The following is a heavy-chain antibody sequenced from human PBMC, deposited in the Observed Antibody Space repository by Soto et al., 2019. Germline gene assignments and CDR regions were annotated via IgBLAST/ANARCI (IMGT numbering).Heavy chain of an antibody. D-gene: IGHD3-10*01. Sequence: QVQLVQSGAEVKKPGASVKVSCKASGYTFSSYXXXXXRXATGQGLEWMGWMNPNSANTGYAQKFQXXXXXXXXXXXXXXXXXXXXXXXXXXXVYYXXXXXXGGFDYWGQGTLVTVSS. CDR2: MNPNSANT. CDR1: GYTFSSYX. V-gene: IGHV1-8*01. J-gene: IGHJ4*02. CDR3: XXXXXGGFDY.